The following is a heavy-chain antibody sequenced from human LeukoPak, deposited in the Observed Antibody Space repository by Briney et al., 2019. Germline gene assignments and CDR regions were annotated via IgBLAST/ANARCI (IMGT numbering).Heavy chain of an antibody. J-gene: IGHJ4*02. CDR3: ARDYSSGWYHFDY. CDR2: ISSSGTYK. Sequence: GGSLRLSCVASVFNFSYYSMNWVRQAPGKGLEWVSSISSSGTYKYYADSLEGRITISRDSGKNSLFLQVNSLRAEDTAVYYCARDYSSGWYHFDYWGQGILVTVSS. D-gene: IGHD6-19*01. CDR1: VFNFSYYS. V-gene: IGHV3-21*01.